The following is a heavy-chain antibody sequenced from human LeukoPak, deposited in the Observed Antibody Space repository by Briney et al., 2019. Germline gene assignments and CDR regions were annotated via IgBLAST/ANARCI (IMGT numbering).Heavy chain of an antibody. V-gene: IGHV3-21*01. CDR1: GFTLSSYS. CDR2: ISSSSSYI. CDR3: ARVRVPAAITWGLGY. Sequence: GGSLRLSCAASGFTLSSYSMNWVRQAPGKGLDWVSSISSSSSYIYYADSVKGRFTISRDNAKNSLYLQMNSLRAEDTAVYYCARVRVPAAITWGLGYWGQGTLVTVSS. D-gene: IGHD2-2*01. J-gene: IGHJ4*02.